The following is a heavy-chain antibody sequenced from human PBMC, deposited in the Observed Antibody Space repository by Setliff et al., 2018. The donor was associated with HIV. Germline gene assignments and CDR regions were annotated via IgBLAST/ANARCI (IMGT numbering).Heavy chain of an antibody. V-gene: IGHV3-13*01. CDR3: ARSRAAGFDY. CDR2: IGTGGDT. Sequence: QPGGSLRLSCEASGFIFSNHDFHWVRQAAAKGLEWVAAIGTGGDTYYVDSVKGRFTISRENARNSLYLQMNSLRAEDTAVYYCARSRAAGFDYWGQGTLVT. J-gene: IGHJ4*02. CDR1: GFIFSNHD. D-gene: IGHD6-13*01.